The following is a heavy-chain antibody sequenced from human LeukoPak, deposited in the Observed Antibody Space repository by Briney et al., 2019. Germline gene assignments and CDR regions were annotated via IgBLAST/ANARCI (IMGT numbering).Heavy chain of an antibody. Sequence: TVKLSRTASGYTFTNYYMHWVRQAPGQGLEWMGIINLSGGSTSYAQKFQVRVTRTRDTSTSTVYMELSSLRSKDTAVDYCARGWLPDYWGQGTLVTVSS. CDR2: INLSGGST. V-gene: IGHV1-46*01. CDR1: GYTFTNYY. CDR3: ARGWLPDY. J-gene: IGHJ4*02. D-gene: IGHD3-22*01.